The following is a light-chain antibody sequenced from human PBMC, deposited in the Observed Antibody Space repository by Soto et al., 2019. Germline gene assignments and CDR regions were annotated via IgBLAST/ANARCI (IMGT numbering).Light chain of an antibody. V-gene: IGKV3-20*01. CDR2: VAS. CDR1: QSVYSSY. Sequence: IVLAQAPGTLSFSPSETATLSSTSSQSVYSSYLAWYQQKPGQAPRLLIYVASTRATGIPDRFSGSGSGTDFTLTISRLEPEDFAVYYCQQYGSSSGLTFGGGTKVDIK. CDR3: QQYGSSSGLT. J-gene: IGKJ4*01.